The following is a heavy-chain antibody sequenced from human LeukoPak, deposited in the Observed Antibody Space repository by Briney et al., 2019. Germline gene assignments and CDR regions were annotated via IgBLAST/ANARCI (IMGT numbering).Heavy chain of an antibody. J-gene: IGHJ4*02. Sequence: GGSLRLSCAASGFTFSTYSMNWVRQAPGKGLEWVSYISSSSNTIYYADSVKGRFTISRDNAKNSLYLQMNSLRAEDTAVYYCARDPSYSSSWLDPDYWGQGTLVTVSS. D-gene: IGHD6-13*01. CDR2: ISSSSNTI. CDR1: GFTFSTYS. V-gene: IGHV3-48*04. CDR3: ARDPSYSSSWLDPDY.